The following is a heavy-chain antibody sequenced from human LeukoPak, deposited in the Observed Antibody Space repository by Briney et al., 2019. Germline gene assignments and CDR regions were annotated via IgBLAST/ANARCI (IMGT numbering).Heavy chain of an antibody. CDR1: GYTFTSYD. Sequence: ASVKVSCKASGYTFTSYDINWVRQATGQGLEWMGWMNPNSGNTGSAQRFQGRVTMTRNTSISTAYMELSSLRSGDTAVYYCARALRVGRYSADYWGQETLVTVSS. V-gene: IGHV1-8*01. D-gene: IGHD2-15*01. CDR2: MNPNSGNT. J-gene: IGHJ4*02. CDR3: ARALRVGRYSADY.